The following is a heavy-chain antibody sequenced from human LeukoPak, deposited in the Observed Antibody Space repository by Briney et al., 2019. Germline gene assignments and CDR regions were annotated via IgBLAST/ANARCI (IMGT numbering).Heavy chain of an antibody. CDR2: IYYSGST. CDR1: GGSFSGYY. J-gene: IGHJ6*03. CDR3: ARAIAAAGTGGHYYYYYMDV. V-gene: IGHV4-59*01. Sequence: SETLSLTCAVYGGSFSGYYWSWIRQPPGKGLEWIGSIYYSGSTNYNPSLKSRVTISVDTSKNQFSLKLSSVTAADTAVYYCARAIAAAGTGGHYYYYYMDVWGKGTTVTISS. D-gene: IGHD6-13*01.